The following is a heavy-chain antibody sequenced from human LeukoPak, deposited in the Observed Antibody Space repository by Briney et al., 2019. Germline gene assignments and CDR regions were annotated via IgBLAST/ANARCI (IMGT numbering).Heavy chain of an antibody. CDR1: GYTFTGYY. CDR2: MNPNSGNT. Sequence: ASVKVSCKASGYTFTGYYMHWVRQAPGQGLEWMGWMNPNSGNTGYAQKFQGRVTITRNTSISTAYMELSSLRSEDTAVYYCARVGRLRYFDWLPDYYYYYYMDVWGKGTTVTVSS. V-gene: IGHV1-8*03. J-gene: IGHJ6*03. CDR3: ARVGRLRYFDWLPDYYYYYYMDV. D-gene: IGHD3-9*01.